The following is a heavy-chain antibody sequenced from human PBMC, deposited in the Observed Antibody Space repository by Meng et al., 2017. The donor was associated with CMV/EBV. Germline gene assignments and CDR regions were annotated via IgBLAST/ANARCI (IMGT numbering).Heavy chain of an antibody. CDR2: IYYSGST. J-gene: IGHJ5*02. Sequence: VQRQGSGPGLVKHSQTLSLPCPVSGGSISSGDYYWSWIRQPPGKGLEWIGYIYYSGSTYYNPSLKSRVTISVDTSKNQFSLKLSSVTAADTAVYYCARVYCSGGSCYGNWFDPWGQGTLVTVSS. CDR3: ARVYCSGGSCYGNWFDP. V-gene: IGHV4-30-4*08. CDR1: GGSISSGDYY. D-gene: IGHD2-15*01.